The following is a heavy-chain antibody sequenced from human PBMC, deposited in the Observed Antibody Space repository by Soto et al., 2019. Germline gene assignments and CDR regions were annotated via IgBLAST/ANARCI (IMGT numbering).Heavy chain of an antibody. Sequence: QVQLVQSGAEVKKPGCSVKVSCKASGGTFSSYAISWVRQAPGQGLEWLGGIIAIFGTANYAQKFQGRVTITADEPTSTAYMELSSLRSEVTAVYYCARDIAKVTTGNGHTNYYYYGMDVWGQGTTVTVSS. CDR1: GGTFSSYA. D-gene: IGHD4-4*01. J-gene: IGHJ6*02. CDR2: IIAIFGTA. V-gene: IGHV1-69*01. CDR3: ARDIAKVTTGNGHTNYYYYGMDV.